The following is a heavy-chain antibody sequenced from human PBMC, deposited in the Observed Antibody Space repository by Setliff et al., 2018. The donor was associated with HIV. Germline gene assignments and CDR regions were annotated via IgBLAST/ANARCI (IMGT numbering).Heavy chain of an antibody. CDR2: INPSSGST. D-gene: IGHD6-6*01. J-gene: IGHJ1*01. CDR1: GYTFTIYY. V-gene: IGHV1-46*01. CDR3: ASDPAPSSSASYFQH. Sequence: ASVKVSCKASGYTFTIYYMHWVRQAPGQGLEWMGIINPSSGSTTYAQKFQGRVTMTRDTSTSTVYMELSSLRSEDTAVYYCASDPAPSSSASYFQHWGQGTPVTVSS.